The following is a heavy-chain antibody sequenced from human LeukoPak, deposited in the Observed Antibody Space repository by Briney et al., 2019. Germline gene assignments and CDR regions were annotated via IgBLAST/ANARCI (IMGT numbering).Heavy chain of an antibody. CDR3: ATHRYYGSGSYYNPCLDY. CDR2: FDPEDGET. D-gene: IGHD3-10*01. J-gene: IGHJ4*02. CDR1: GYTLTELS. Sequence: ASVKVSCKVSGYTLTELSMHWVRQAPGKGLEWMGGFDPEDGETIYAQKFQGRVTMTEDTSTDTAYTELSSLRSEDTAVYYCATHRYYGSGSYYNPCLDYWGQGTLVTVSS. V-gene: IGHV1-24*01.